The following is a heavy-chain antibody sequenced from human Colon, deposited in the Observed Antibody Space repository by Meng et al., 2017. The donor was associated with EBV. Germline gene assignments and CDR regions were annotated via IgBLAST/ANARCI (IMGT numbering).Heavy chain of an antibody. D-gene: IGHD6-19*01. J-gene: IGHJ4*02. V-gene: IGHV4-31*03. CDR2: IYYSGST. CDR1: GGSVSSGGYY. Sequence: HVQLPESGPRLVKPSQTLSLTCTVSGGSVSSGGYYWTWIRQHPGKGLEWFGHIYYSGSTFYNPSLKRRVIISIDTSKNQFSLNLRSVTAADTAVYYCARVSSGWDYFDYWGQGTLVTVSS. CDR3: ARVSSGWDYFDY.